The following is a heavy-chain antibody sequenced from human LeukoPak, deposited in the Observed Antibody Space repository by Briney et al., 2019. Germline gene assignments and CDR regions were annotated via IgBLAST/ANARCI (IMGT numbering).Heavy chain of an antibody. J-gene: IGHJ4*02. Sequence: GGSLRLSCAASGFTFSSYWMSWVRQAPGKGLEWVANIKKDGSEKYSVDSVKGRFTISRDNAKNSLYLQMNSLRAEDTAVYYCARGSASYSGSSGYPFYFDYWGQGTLVTVSS. D-gene: IGHD1-26*01. CDR1: GFTFSSYW. V-gene: IGHV3-7*01. CDR2: IKKDGSEK. CDR3: ARGSASYSGSSGYPFYFDY.